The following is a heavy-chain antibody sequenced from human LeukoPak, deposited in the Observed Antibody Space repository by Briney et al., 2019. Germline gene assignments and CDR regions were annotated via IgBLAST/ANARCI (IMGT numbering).Heavy chain of an antibody. CDR1: GGSISSSDYY. CDR3: AGYGSGSYRPRNLNWFGP. V-gene: IGHV4-39*07. D-gene: IGHD3-10*01. J-gene: IGHJ5*02. CDR2: IYYSGNT. Sequence: SETLSLTCTVSGGSISSSDYYWAWIRQSPGKGLEWIGTIYYSGNTYYNPSLKSRVAISIDTSKNQFSLKLSSVTAADTAVYYCAGYGSGSYRPRNLNWFGPWGQGTLVTVSS.